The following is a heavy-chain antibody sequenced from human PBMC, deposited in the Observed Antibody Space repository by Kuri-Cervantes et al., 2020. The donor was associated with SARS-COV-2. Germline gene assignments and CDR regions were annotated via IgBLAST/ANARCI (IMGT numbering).Heavy chain of an antibody. CDR3: TRSGDRYYYYYYYMDV. D-gene: IGHD2-21*02. Sequence: LSLTCAASGFTFSGSAMHWVRQASGKGLEWVGRIRSKANSYATAYAASVKGRFTISRDDSKNTAYLQMNSLKTEDTAVYYCTRSGDRYYYYYYYMDVWGKGTTVTVS. V-gene: IGHV3-73*01. J-gene: IGHJ6*03. CDR2: IRSKANSYAT. CDR1: GFTFSGSA.